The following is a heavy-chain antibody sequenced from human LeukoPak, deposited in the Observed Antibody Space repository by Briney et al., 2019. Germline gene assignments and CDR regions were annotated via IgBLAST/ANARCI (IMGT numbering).Heavy chain of an antibody. Sequence: SETLSLTCTVSGGSISGYYWSWIRQPPGKGLKWIGYIYYSGSTNYNPSLKSRVTISVDTSKNQFSLKLSSVTAADTAVYYCARGCSAGTPHNWFDPWGQGTLVTVSP. CDR3: ARGCSAGTPHNWFDP. J-gene: IGHJ5*02. V-gene: IGHV4-59*01. CDR1: GGSISGYY. D-gene: IGHD6-13*01. CDR2: IYYSGST.